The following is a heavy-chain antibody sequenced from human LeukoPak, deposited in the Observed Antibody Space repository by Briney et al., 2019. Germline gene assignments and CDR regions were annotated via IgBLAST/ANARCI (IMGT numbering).Heavy chain of an antibody. Sequence: ASVKVSCKASRYTFTGYYMHWVRQAPGQGLEWMGRINPNSGGTNYAQKFQGRVTMTRDTSISTAYMELSRLRSDDTAGYYCARDCSGTSCHHDAFDIWGQGTMVTVSS. J-gene: IGHJ3*02. CDR1: RYTFTGYY. D-gene: IGHD2-2*01. V-gene: IGHV1-2*06. CDR3: ARDCSGTSCHHDAFDI. CDR2: INPNSGGT.